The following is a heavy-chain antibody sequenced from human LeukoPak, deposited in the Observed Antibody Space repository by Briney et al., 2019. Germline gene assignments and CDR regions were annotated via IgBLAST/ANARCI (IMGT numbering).Heavy chain of an antibody. J-gene: IGHJ1*01. CDR1: GGSISSGGYY. CDR2: IYYSGST. D-gene: IGHD3-3*01. Sequence: PSETLSLTCTVSGGSISSGGYYWSWIRQHPGKGLEWIGYIYYSGSTYYNPSLKSRVTISVDTSKNQFSLKLSSVTAADTAVYYCARDRVYDQEYFQHWGQGTLVTASS. V-gene: IGHV4-31*03. CDR3: ARDRVYDQEYFQH.